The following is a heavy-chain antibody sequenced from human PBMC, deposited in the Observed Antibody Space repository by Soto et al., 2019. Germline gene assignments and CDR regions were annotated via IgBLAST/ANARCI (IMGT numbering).Heavy chain of an antibody. CDR2: IDSDGNHT. Sequence: EVQLVESGGGLVQPGGSLRLSCAASGFTFSNYWMHCVRQVPGKGLVWVSHIDSDGNHTTYADSVKGRFTISRDNAKNTVYLQMNSLRAEDTAVYYCVRDDVGVGIDYWGLGTLVTVSS. CDR3: VRDDVGVGIDY. V-gene: IGHV3-74*01. J-gene: IGHJ4*02. D-gene: IGHD1-26*01. CDR1: GFTFSNYW.